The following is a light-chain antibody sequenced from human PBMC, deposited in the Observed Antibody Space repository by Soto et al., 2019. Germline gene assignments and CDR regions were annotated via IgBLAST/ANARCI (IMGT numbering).Light chain of an antibody. CDR3: SSYASSNTWV. CDR1: SSDVGGYNY. CDR2: EVS. Sequence: QSALTQPASVSGSPGQSITISCTGTSSDVGGYNYVSWYQQHPGKAPKVMIYEVSNRPSGVSNRFSGSKSGNTASLTISGLKAEEVAAYYCSSYASSNTWVFGGGTKVTVL. V-gene: IGLV2-14*01. J-gene: IGLJ3*02.